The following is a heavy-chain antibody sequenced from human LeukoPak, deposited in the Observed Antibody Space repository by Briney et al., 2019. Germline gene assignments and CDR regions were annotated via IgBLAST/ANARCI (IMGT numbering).Heavy chain of an antibody. D-gene: IGHD3-22*01. V-gene: IGHV1-2*02. Sequence: GASVKVSCKTSGYTFTSYYMHWVRQAPGQGLEWMGWFNPTSGGTNYAQKFQGRVTMTRGTSISTAYMELSRLRSDDTAVYYCARVYYYYDSSGILTLYFDYWGQGTLVTVSS. CDR1: GYTFTSYY. CDR3: ARVYYYYDSSGILTLYFDY. CDR2: FNPTSGGT. J-gene: IGHJ4*02.